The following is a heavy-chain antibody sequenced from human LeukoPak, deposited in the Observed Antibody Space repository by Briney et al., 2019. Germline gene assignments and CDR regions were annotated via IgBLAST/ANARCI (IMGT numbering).Heavy chain of an antibody. CDR2: INPNSGGT. V-gene: IGHV1-2*04. D-gene: IGHD3-22*01. J-gene: IGHJ6*02. Sequence: ASVKVSCKASGYTFTGYYMHWVRQAPGQGLEWMGWINPNSGGTNYAQKFQGWVTMTRDTSISTAYMELSRLRSDDTAVYYCARDHYYDSSGYTTPTYYYYGMDVWGQGTTVTVPS. CDR1: GYTFTGYY. CDR3: ARDHYYDSSGYTTPTYYYYGMDV.